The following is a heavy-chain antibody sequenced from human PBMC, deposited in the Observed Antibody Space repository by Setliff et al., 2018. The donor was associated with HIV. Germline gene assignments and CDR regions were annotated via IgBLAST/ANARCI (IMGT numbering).Heavy chain of an antibody. CDR3: TKGRLGQADY. CDR2: IYYSGST. V-gene: IGHV4-59*01. J-gene: IGHJ4*02. D-gene: IGHD4-17*01. CDR1: GDSISASY. Sequence: SETLSLTCAVSGDSISASYWNWIRQFPGGGLEWIGYIYYSGSTKYNPSLKRRVTISIDKSRKYFSLKLPSATAADTAMYFCTKGRLGQADYWGQGTLVTVSS.